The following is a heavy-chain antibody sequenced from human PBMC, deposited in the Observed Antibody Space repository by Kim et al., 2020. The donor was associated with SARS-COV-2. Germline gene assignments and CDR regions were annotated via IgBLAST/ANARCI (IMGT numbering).Heavy chain of an antibody. V-gene: IGHV4-39*01. D-gene: IGHD5-12*01. CDR1: GGSISSSSYY. CDR2: IYYSGST. Sequence: SETLSLTCTVSGGSISSSSYYWGWIRQPPGKGLEWIGSIYYSGSTYYNPSLKSRVTISVDTSKNQFSLKLSSVTAADTAVYYCARLMVEMATIPAWAFDIWGQGTMVTVSS. J-gene: IGHJ3*02. CDR3: ARLMVEMATIPAWAFDI.